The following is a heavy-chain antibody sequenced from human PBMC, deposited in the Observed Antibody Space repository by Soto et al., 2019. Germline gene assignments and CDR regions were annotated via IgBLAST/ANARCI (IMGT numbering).Heavy chain of an antibody. CDR2: ISYDGSNK. CDR3: AKDGAAVVGLDY. V-gene: IGHV3-30*18. J-gene: IGHJ4*02. D-gene: IGHD2-15*01. Sequence: SLRLSCAASGFTFISYGMHWVRQAPDKGLEWVAVISYDGSNKYYADSVKGRFTISRDNSKNTLYLQMNSLRAEDTAVYYCAKDGAAVVGLDYWGQGTLVTVSS. CDR1: GFTFISYG.